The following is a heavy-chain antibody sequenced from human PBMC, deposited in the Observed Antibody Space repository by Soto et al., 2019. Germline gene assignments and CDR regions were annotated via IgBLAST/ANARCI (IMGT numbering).Heavy chain of an antibody. D-gene: IGHD6-13*01. Sequence: GGSLRLSCAASGFTVSSNYMSWVRQAPGKGLEWVSVIYSGGSTYYADSVKGRFTIARDNSKNTLYLQINSLRAEDTAVYYCARDLSGIAAAGTDYYYGMDVWGQGTTVTVSS. V-gene: IGHV3-53*01. CDR1: GFTVSSNY. J-gene: IGHJ6*02. CDR3: ARDLSGIAAAGTDYYYGMDV. CDR2: IYSGGST.